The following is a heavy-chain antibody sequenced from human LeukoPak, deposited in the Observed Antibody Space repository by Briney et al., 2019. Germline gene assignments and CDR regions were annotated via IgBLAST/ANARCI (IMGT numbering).Heavy chain of an antibody. CDR3: AIGGLLYYYDSSGSSTFDY. V-gene: IGHV3-66*01. Sequence: GGSLRLSCAASEFSVGSNYMTWVRQAPGKGLEWVSLIYSGGSTYYADSVKGRFTISRDNSKNTLYLQMNSLRAEDTAVYYCAIGGLLYYYDSSGSSTFDYWGQGTLVTVSS. J-gene: IGHJ4*02. D-gene: IGHD3-22*01. CDR2: IYSGGST. CDR1: EFSVGSNY.